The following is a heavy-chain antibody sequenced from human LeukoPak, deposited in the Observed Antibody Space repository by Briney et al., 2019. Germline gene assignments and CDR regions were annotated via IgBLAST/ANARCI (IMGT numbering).Heavy chain of an antibody. J-gene: IGHJ4*02. D-gene: IGHD4-17*01. CDR3: AKDRNGDFAYYFDF. V-gene: IGHV3-48*03. Sequence: GGSLRLSCAASGFSFSSYEMNWVRQAPGKGLEWVSYIGSSGSTVYYADSVKGRFTVSRDNSKNTLYLQMSSLRAEDTAVYYCAKDRNGDFAYYFDFWGQGTLVTVSS. CDR2: IGSSGSTV. CDR1: GFSFSSYE.